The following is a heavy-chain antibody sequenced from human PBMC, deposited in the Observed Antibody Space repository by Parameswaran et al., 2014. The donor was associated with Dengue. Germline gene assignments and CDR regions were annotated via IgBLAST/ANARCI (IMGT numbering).Heavy chain of an antibody. J-gene: IGHJ6*02. Sequence: PGKGLEWIGYIFSSGSTNYNPSLKSRVTISVDTSKNQFSLRLRPVTAADTAVYFCARALSRTETTLPMDVWGQGTTVTVSS. D-gene: IGHD1-1*01. V-gene: IGHV4-59*13. CDR3: ARALSRTETTLPMDV. CDR2: IFSSGST.